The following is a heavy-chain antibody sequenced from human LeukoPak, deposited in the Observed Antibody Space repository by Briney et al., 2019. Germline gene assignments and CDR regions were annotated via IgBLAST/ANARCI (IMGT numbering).Heavy chain of an antibody. V-gene: IGHV1-8*01. CDR1: GYTFTSYD. CDR3: ARLHSSWYVNYYYYYGMDV. Sequence: GASVKVSCKASGYTFTSYDINWVRQATGQGLEWMGWMNPNSGNTGYAQKFQGRVTMTRNTSISTAYMELSSLRSEDTAVYYCARLHSSWYVNYYYYYGMDVWGQGTTVTVSS. J-gene: IGHJ6*02. D-gene: IGHD6-13*01. CDR2: MNPNSGNT.